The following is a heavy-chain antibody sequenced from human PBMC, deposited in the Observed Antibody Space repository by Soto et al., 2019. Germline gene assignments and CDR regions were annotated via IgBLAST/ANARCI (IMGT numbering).Heavy chain of an antibody. CDR2: IIPIFGTA. CDR3: ATTSIAVAGTDYYGMDV. J-gene: IGHJ6*02. Sequence: SVKVSCKASGGTFSSYAISWVRQAPGQGLEWMGGIIPIFGTANYAQKFQGRVTITADESTSTAYMELSSLRSEDTAVYYCATTSIAVAGTDYYGMDVWGQGTTVTVSS. CDR1: GGTFSSYA. V-gene: IGHV1-69*13. D-gene: IGHD6-19*01.